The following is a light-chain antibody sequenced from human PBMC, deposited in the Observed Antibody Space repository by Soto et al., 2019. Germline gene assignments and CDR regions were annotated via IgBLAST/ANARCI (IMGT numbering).Light chain of an antibody. J-gene: IGKJ2*01. Sequence: EIVLTQSPGTLSLSPGERATLSCRASQSVSSSYLAWYQQKPGQAPRLLIYGASSRATGIPDRFIGSGSGTDFTLTISRLEPEDFAVYYCQQYGSSPYTFGQGTKLESK. CDR2: GAS. V-gene: IGKV3-20*01. CDR1: QSVSSSY. CDR3: QQYGSSPYT.